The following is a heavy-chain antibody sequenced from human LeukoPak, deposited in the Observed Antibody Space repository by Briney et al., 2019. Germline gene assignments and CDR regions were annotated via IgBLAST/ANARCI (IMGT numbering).Heavy chain of an antibody. CDR3: ARDLAGDGYVDY. D-gene: IGHD5-24*01. J-gene: IGHJ4*02. V-gene: IGHV4-59*01. Sequence: RASETLSLTCTVSGGSISSYYWSWIRQPPGKGLEWIGYIYYSGSTNYNPSLKSRVTISVDTSKNQFSLKLSSVTAADTAVYYCARDLAGDGYVDYWGQGTLVTVSS. CDR1: GGSISSYY. CDR2: IYYSGST.